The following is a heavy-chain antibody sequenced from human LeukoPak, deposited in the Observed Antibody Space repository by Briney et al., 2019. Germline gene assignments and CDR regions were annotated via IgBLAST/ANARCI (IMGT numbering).Heavy chain of an antibody. V-gene: IGHV3-15*01. CDR2: IKSKTDGGTT. J-gene: IGHJ3*02. D-gene: IGHD3-10*01. CDR1: GFTFSNAW. CDR3: TTFGEFNAFDI. Sequence: GGSLRLSCAASGFTFSNAWMSWVRQAPGKGLEWVGRIKSKTDGGTTDYAAPVKGRFAISRDDSKNTLYLQLNSLKTEDTAVYYCTTFGEFNAFDIWGQGTMVTVSS.